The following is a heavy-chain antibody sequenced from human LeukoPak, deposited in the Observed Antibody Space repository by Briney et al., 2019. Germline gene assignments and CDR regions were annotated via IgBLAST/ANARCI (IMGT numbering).Heavy chain of an antibody. CDR1: GFTFSSYS. CDR3: ASGLGTMVRGVIT. J-gene: IGHJ5*02. Sequence: GGSLRLSCAASGFTFSSYSMNWVRQAPGKVLEWVSYISSSSSTIYYADSVKGRFTIYRDNDKNSLYLQMNSLRAEDTAVYYCASGLGTMVRGVITWGQGTLVTVSS. V-gene: IGHV3-48*04. CDR2: ISSSSSTI. D-gene: IGHD3-10*01.